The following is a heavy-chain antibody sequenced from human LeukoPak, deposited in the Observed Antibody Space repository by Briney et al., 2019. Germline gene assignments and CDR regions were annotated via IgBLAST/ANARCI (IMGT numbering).Heavy chain of an antibody. CDR1: GYTFTSYD. D-gene: IGHD1-26*01. CDR2: MNPNSGNT. CDR3: ARVDSGRYYGHDY. J-gene: IGHJ4*02. V-gene: IGHV1-8*01. Sequence: EASVKVSCKASGYTFTSYDINWVRQATGQGLEWMGWMNPNSGNTGYAQKFQGRVTMTTDTSTSTAYMELRSLRSDDTAMYYCARVDSGRYYGHDYWGQGTLVTVTS.